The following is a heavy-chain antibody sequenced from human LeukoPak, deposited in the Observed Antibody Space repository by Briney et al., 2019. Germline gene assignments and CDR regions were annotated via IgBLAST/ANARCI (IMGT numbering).Heavy chain of an antibody. Sequence: SGPTLVNPTQTLTLTCTFSGFSLSTSGVGVGWIRQPPGKALEWLALIYWNDDKRYSPSLKSRLTITKDTSKNQVVLTMTNMDPVDTATSYCAHSGYDFWSGYYDYWGQGTLVTVSS. V-gene: IGHV2-5*01. D-gene: IGHD3-3*01. CDR1: GFSLSTSGVG. CDR3: AHSGYDFWSGYYDY. J-gene: IGHJ4*02. CDR2: IYWNDDK.